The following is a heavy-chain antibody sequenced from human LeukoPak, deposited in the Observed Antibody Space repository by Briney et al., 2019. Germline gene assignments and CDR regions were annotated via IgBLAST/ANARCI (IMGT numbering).Heavy chain of an antibody. V-gene: IGHV3-11*01. D-gene: IGHD1-26*01. CDR2: ISSSGSTI. Sequence: PGGSLRLSCAASGCTFSDYYMSWLRQAPGKGLEWVSYISSSGSTIYYADSVKGRFTISRDNAKNSLYLQMNSLRAEDTAVYYCARDGENSGIQNFDYWGQGTLVTVSS. CDR1: GCTFSDYY. J-gene: IGHJ4*02. CDR3: ARDGENSGIQNFDY.